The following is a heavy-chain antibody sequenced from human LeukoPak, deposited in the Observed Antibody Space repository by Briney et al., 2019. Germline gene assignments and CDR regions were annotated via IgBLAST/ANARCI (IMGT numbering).Heavy chain of an antibody. CDR3: AQSGVVVPAAFFDY. CDR2: IIPTLGIA. CDR1: GGTFSSYA. D-gene: IGHD2-2*01. J-gene: IGHJ4*02. Sequence: ASVKVSCKASGGTFSSYAISWVRQAPGQGLEWMGRIIPTLGIANYAQKFQGRVTITADKSTSTAYMELSSLRSEDTAVYYCAQSGVVVPAAFFDYWGQGTLVTVSS. V-gene: IGHV1-69*04.